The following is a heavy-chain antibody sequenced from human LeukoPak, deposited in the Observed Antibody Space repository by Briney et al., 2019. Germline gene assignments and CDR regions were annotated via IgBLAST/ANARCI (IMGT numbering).Heavy chain of an antibody. V-gene: IGHV3-23*01. D-gene: IGHD6-13*01. CDR3: ARGLIAPANTGSGFDP. J-gene: IGHJ5*02. Sequence: AGGSLRLSCSASGFAFSRYAMTWVRQAPGKGLEWLSTIRSVGDVTYSADSVEGLFTISRDNSKNMFFLQTNSLTAEETALYYCARGLIAPANTGSGFDPWGQGPLVPVSS. CDR1: GFAFSRYA. CDR2: IRSVGDVT.